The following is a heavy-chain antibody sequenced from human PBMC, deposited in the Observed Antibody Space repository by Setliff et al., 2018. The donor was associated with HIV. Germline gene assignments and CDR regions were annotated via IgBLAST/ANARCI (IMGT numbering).Heavy chain of an antibody. CDR2: SNPNTGGT. Sequence: ASVKVSCKTSGYMFNIYYMHWVRQVPGQGLEWMGWSNPNTGGTKYAQKFQGRVTMTMGTSTTTAYMELSGLKSDDTAVYYCARDHVVCSGGTCRSDDPYYYYYMNVWGQGTTVTVSS. CDR3: ARDHVVCSGGTCRSDDPYYYYYMNV. J-gene: IGHJ6*03. V-gene: IGHV1-2*02. CDR1: GYMFNIYY. D-gene: IGHD2-15*01.